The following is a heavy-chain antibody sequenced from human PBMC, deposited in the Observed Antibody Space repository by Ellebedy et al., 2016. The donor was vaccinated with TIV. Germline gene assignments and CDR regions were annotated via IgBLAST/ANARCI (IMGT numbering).Heavy chain of an antibody. D-gene: IGHD3-16*01. Sequence: GESLKISCQTSGYNFATDWIGWVRQMPGKGLEWMGVIYPHDSDARYAQSFQDQVSISVDTSTGTTYLQWRSLKASDTALYYCATLLDDLGAFWGQGTRVTVSS. CDR2: IYPHDSDA. CDR1: GYNFATDW. V-gene: IGHV5-51*01. J-gene: IGHJ4*02. CDR3: ATLLDDLGAF.